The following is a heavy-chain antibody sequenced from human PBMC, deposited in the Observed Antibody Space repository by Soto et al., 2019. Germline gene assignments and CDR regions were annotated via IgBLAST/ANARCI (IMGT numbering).Heavy chain of an antibody. D-gene: IGHD3-10*01. CDR2: IYYSGST. V-gene: IGHV4-30-4*01. Sequence: QVQLQESGPGLVKPSQTLSLTCTVSGGSISSSDYYWSWIRQPPGKGLEWIGYIYYSGSTYYKPSLKSRVSISIDTSKNQFSLKLSSVTAADTAVYYCARWFPVDIWGQGAMVTVSS. CDR3: ARWFPVDI. CDR1: GGSISSSDYY. J-gene: IGHJ3*02.